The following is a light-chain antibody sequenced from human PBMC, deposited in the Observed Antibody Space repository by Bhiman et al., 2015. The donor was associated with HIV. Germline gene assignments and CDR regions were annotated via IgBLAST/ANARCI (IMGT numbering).Light chain of an antibody. CDR1: SSDIGGYNY. CDR2: DVS. Sequence: QSALTQPASVSGSPGQSITISCTGTSSDIGGYNYVSWYQQHPGKAPKVMIYDVSKRPSGVSNRFSGSKSGNTASLTISGLQAEDEAHYYCCSYTSTQTLGVFGAGTKLTVL. CDR3: CSYTSTQTLGV. V-gene: IGLV2-14*03. J-gene: IGLJ3*02.